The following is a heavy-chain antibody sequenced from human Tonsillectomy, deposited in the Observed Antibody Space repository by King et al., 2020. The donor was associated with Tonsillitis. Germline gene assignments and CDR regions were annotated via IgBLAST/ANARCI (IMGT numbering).Heavy chain of an antibody. Sequence: VQLQESGPGLVKPSETLSLTCTVSGGSISSYYWSCIRQPPGKGLEWIGYIYYSGSTNYKPSLKSRVTISLDTSKNQFSLKLSSVTAADPDVYYCARSPRSYDSPFDSWGQGTLVTVSS. CDR3: ARSPRSYDSPFDS. D-gene: IGHD5-12*01. V-gene: IGHV4-59*01. J-gene: IGHJ4*02. CDR1: GGSISSYY. CDR2: IYYSGST.